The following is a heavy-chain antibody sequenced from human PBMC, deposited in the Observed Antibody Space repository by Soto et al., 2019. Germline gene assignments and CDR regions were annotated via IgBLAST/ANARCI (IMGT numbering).Heavy chain of an antibody. CDR1: GFTFSSYW. V-gene: IGHV3-7*01. CDR3: ARDRGEDFWSGSYVRFDY. CDR2: IKQDGSEK. J-gene: IGHJ4*02. Sequence: GGSLRLSCAASGFTFSSYWMSWVRQAPGKGLEWVANIKQDGSEKYYVDSVKGRFTISRENAKNSLYLQMNSLRAEDTAVYYCARDRGEDFWSGSYVRFDYWGQGTLVTVSS. D-gene: IGHD3-3*01.